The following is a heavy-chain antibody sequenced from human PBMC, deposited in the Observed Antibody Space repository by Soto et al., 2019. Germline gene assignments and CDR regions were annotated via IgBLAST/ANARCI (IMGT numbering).Heavy chain of an antibody. V-gene: IGHV3-48*02. CDR2: ISGSSSTI. CDR1: GFTFSRYS. Sequence: PGGSLRLSCAASGFTFSRYSMNWVRQAPGKGLEWVSHISGSSSTIYYTDSVKGRFTVSRDNAKNSLYLRMNSLRDEDTAVCFCAKTSLRVYFYGMDVWGQGTTVTVSS. CDR3: AKTSLRVYFYGMDV. J-gene: IGHJ6*02.